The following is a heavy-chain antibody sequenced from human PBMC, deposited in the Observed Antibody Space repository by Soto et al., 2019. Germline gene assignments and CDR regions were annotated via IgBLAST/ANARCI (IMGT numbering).Heavy chain of an antibody. Sequence: GGSLRLSCLGSGFTFGEYAVRWVRQAIGKGLEWVSFIRSKAYGGAPDYAASVKGRFTRARDDAKIIVWLQMHCLQTEDTAVYFCSRVRGYSYGYSFGMDVWGQETTVTVAS. CDR1: GFTFGEYA. D-gene: IGHD5-18*01. CDR3: SRVRGYSYGYSFGMDV. V-gene: IGHV3-49*04. CDR2: IRSKAYGGAP. J-gene: IGHJ6*02.